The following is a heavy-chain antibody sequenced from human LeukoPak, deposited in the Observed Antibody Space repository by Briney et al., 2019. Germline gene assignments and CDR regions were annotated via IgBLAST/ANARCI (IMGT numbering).Heavy chain of an antibody. CDR2: MNPNSGNT. CDR3: ARDVGRGYSQHDAFDI. D-gene: IGHD5-18*01. V-gene: IGHV1-8*03. Sequence: ASVKVSCKASGYTFTTYHINWVRQATGQGLEWMGWMNPNSGNTGYAQKFQGRVTITRNTSISTAYMELSSLRSEDTAVYYCARDVGRGYSQHDAFDIWGQGTMVTVSS. CDR1: GYTFTTYH. J-gene: IGHJ3*02.